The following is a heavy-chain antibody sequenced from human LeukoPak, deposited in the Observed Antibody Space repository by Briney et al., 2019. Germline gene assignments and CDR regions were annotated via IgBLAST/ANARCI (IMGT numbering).Heavy chain of an antibody. Sequence: PGGSLRLSCAASGFSFTTYGMHWVRQAPGKGLEWVAFIRYDGSNKYYADSVKGRFTISRDNSKNTLYLQMDSLRGDDTAVYYCAKKRRRDGYNYVDYWGRGTLVTVSS. CDR1: GFSFTTYG. V-gene: IGHV3-30*02. CDR2: IRYDGSNK. D-gene: IGHD5-24*01. J-gene: IGHJ4*02. CDR3: AKKRRRDGYNYVDY.